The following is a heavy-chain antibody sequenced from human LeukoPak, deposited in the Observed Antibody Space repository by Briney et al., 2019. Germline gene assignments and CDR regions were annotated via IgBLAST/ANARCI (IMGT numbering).Heavy chain of an antibody. CDR1: GFTFSSYA. V-gene: IGHV3-30*04. Sequence: PGGSLRLSCAASGFTFSSYAMHWVRQAPGKGLEWVAVISYDGSNKYYADSVKGRFTISRDNSKNTLYLQMNSLRAEDTAVYYCASMDYYGSGSYPHDAFDIWGQATMVTVSS. J-gene: IGHJ3*02. D-gene: IGHD3-10*01. CDR3: ASMDYYGSGSYPHDAFDI. CDR2: ISYDGSNK.